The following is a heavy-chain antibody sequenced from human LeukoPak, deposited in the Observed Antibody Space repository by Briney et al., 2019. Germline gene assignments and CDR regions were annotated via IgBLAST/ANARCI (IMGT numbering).Heavy chain of an antibody. CDR3: ARVGYSYGSFDY. V-gene: IGHV4-59*01. CDR2: IYYSEST. Sequence: SETLSLTCTVSGGSISSYYWSWIRQPPGKGLEWIGYIYYSESTNYNPSLKSRVTISVDTSKNQFSLKLSSVTAADTAVYYCARVGYSYGSFDYWGQGTLVTVSS. CDR1: GGSISSYY. D-gene: IGHD5-18*01. J-gene: IGHJ4*02.